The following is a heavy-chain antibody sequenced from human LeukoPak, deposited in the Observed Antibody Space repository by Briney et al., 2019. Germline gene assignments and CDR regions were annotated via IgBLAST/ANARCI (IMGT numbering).Heavy chain of an antibody. Sequence: ASVKVSCKASGGTFSSYAISWVRQAPGQGLEWMGGIIPIFGTANYAQKFQGRVTITTDESTSTAYMELSSLRSEDTAVYYCARVVWSDSSGYFHFDYWGQGTLVTVSS. J-gene: IGHJ4*02. CDR3: ARVVWSDSSGYFHFDY. CDR2: IIPIFGTA. CDR1: GGTFSSYA. V-gene: IGHV1-69*05. D-gene: IGHD3-22*01.